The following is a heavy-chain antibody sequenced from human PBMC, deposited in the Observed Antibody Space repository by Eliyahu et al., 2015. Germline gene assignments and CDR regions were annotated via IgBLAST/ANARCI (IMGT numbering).Heavy chain of an antibody. V-gene: IGHV3-15*01. D-gene: IGHD3-16*02. CDR3: ATFMITFGGVIAAFDY. CDR2: IKSKSDGGTT. J-gene: IGHJ4*02. CDR1: GFTFSNAW. Sequence: SCAASGFTFSNAWMSWVRQAPGKGLEWVGRIKSKSDGGTTDYAAPVKGRFTISRDDSKTTLYLQMNSLKTEDTAVYYCATFMITFGGVIAAFDYWGQGTLVTVSS.